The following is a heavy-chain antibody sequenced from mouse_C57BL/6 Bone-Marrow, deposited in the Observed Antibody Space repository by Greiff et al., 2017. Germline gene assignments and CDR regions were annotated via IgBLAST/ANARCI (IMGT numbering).Heavy chain of an antibody. CDR1: GFTFSSYA. Sequence: EVQLQESGEGLVKPGGSLKLSCAASGFTFSSYAMSWVRQTPEKRLEWVAYISSGGDYIYYADTVKGRFTISRDNARNTLYLQMSSLKSEDTAMYYCTRHYSNYPRYFDVWGTGTTVTVSS. V-gene: IGHV5-9-1*02. CDR2: ISSGGDYI. CDR3: TRHYSNYPRYFDV. D-gene: IGHD2-5*01. J-gene: IGHJ1*03.